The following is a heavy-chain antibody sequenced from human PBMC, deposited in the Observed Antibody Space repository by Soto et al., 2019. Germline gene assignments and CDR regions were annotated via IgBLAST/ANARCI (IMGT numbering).Heavy chain of an antibody. CDR3: ARQGRGYDFSPNYGMDV. Sequence: SETLSLTCTVSGGSISSYYWSWIRQPPGKGLEWIGYIYYSGSTNYNPSLKSRVTISVDTSKNQFSLKLSSVTAADTAVYYCARQGRGYDFSPNYGMDVWGQGTTVTVSS. J-gene: IGHJ6*02. D-gene: IGHD3-3*01. V-gene: IGHV4-59*08. CDR2: IYYSGST. CDR1: GGSISSYY.